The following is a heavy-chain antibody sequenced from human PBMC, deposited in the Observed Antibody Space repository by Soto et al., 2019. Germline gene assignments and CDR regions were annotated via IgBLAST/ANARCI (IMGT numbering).Heavy chain of an antibody. D-gene: IGHD3-22*01. CDR3: TWHTSGYYYPSH. CDR1: GFTFTDAW. CDR2: IKSKASGGTT. Sequence: EVQLVESGGGLVKPGGSLRLSCAASGFTFTDAWMNWVRQAPGKGLEWVGHIKSKASGGTTDYAAPVKGRFTISRDDSKNTLYLQMNNLKTEDTAVYYCTWHTSGYYYPSHWGQGTLVTVSS. V-gene: IGHV3-15*07. J-gene: IGHJ4*02.